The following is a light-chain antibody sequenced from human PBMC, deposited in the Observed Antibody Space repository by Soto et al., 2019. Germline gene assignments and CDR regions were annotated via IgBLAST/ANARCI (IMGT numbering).Light chain of an antibody. Sequence: QSALTQPRSVSGSPGQSVTISCTGTSSDVGGYNYVSWYQQHPGKAPKLMIYDVSKRPSGVPYRFSGSKSGNTASLTISGLQAEDEADYYCCSYAGSYTYVVFGGGTQLTVL. CDR3: CSYAGSYTYVV. V-gene: IGLV2-11*01. CDR2: DVS. CDR1: SSDVGGYNY. J-gene: IGLJ2*01.